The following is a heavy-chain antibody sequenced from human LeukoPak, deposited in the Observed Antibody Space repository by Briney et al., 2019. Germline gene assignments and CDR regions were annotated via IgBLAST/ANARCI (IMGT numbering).Heavy chain of an antibody. CDR2: IYYSGST. J-gene: IGHJ3*02. CDR1: GGSISSSSYY. D-gene: IGHD3-22*01. CDR3: ARDCGSLGYWSHFDAFDI. Sequence: KSSETLSLTCTVSGGSISSSSYYWGWIRQPPGKGLEWIGSIYYSGSTYYNPSLKSRVTISVDTSKNQFSLKPSSVTAADTAVYYCARDCGSLGYWSHFDAFDIWGQGTMVTVSS. V-gene: IGHV4-39*07.